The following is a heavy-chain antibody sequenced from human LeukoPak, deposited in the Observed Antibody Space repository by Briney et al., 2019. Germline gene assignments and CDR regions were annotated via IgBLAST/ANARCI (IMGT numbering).Heavy chain of an antibody. CDR2: ISYDGSNK. CDR3: ARDDAPNMITFGGVIGLFDY. Sequence: PGGSLRLSCAASGFTFSSYAMHWVRQAPGKGLEWVAVISYDGSNKYYADSVKGRFTISRDNSKNTLYLHMNSLRAEDTAVYYCARDDAPNMITFGGVIGLFDYWGQGTLVTVSS. V-gene: IGHV3-30*04. CDR1: GFTFSSYA. D-gene: IGHD3-16*02. J-gene: IGHJ4*02.